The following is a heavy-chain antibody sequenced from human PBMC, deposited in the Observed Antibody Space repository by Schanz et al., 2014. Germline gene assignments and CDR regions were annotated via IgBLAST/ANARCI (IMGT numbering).Heavy chain of an antibody. V-gene: IGHV3-30*18. CDR1: GITLSGYG. D-gene: IGHD2-8*02. CDR2: ISYDGNNE. Sequence: QVQLVESGGGVVQPGGSLRLSCAASGITLSGYGLHWVRQAPGKGLEWVAVISYDGNNEDYADSVKGRFSISRDNSQNTLYLQMDSLRPEDTAVYFCAKDTGYCHGGACYCFEYWGLGILVTVSS. J-gene: IGHJ4*02. CDR3: AKDTGYCHGGACYCFEY.